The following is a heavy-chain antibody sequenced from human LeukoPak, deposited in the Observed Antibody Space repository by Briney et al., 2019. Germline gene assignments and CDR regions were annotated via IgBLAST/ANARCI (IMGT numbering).Heavy chain of an antibody. Sequence: PGGSLRLSCAASGFTFSSYWMHWVRQAPGKGLEWISYISMSGSTKYYADSVKGRFTISRDNAKNSLYLQMNSLRAEDTAVYYCARVGYYDSCGKLGYWGQGTPVTVSS. D-gene: IGHD3-22*01. J-gene: IGHJ4*02. CDR1: GFTFSSYW. V-gene: IGHV3-48*04. CDR3: ARVGYYDSCGKLGY. CDR2: ISMSGSTK.